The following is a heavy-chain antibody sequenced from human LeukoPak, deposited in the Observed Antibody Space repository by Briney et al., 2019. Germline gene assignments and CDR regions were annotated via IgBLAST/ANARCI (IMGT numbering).Heavy chain of an antibody. CDR3: ARDSRGYSGFEPLDY. V-gene: IGHV3-33*01. J-gene: IGHJ4*02. CDR2: IWYDGSNK. CDR1: GFTFSSYG. Sequence: PGRSLRLFCAASGFTFSSYGMHWVRQAPAKGLEWVAVIWYDGSNKYYADSVKGRFTISRDNSKNTLYLQMNSLRAEDTAVYYCARDSRGYSGFEPLDYWGQGTLVTVSS. D-gene: IGHD5-12*01.